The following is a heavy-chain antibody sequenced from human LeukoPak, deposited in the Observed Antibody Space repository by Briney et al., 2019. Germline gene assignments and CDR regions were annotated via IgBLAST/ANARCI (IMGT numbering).Heavy chain of an antibody. V-gene: IGHV3-72*01. CDR1: GFTFSDHY. CDR3: TRSGSYRGGDY. D-gene: IGHD1-26*01. Sequence: PGGSLRLSCAASGFTFSDHYMDWVRQAPGKGLEWVGRSRNKANSYTTEHAASVKGRFTISRDDSKNSVHLQMNSLKTEDTAVYYCTRSGSYRGGDYWGQGTLVTVSS. J-gene: IGHJ4*02. CDR2: SRNKANSYTT.